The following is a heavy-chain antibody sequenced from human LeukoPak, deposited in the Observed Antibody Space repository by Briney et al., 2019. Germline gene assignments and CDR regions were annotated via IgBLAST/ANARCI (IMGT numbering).Heavy chain of an antibody. J-gene: IGHJ4*02. V-gene: IGHV3-7*03. D-gene: IGHD4-11*01. CDR1: GFTFSSYM. CDR2: IKPDGGEK. Sequence: GSLRLSCAASGFTFSSYMMTWVRQAPGKGLEWVANIKPDGGEKFYVDSVRGRFTISRDNAKNSLYLQMNSLRAEDMALYYCAKANKYSNYAPFDYWGQGTLVTVSS. CDR3: AKANKYSNYAPFDY.